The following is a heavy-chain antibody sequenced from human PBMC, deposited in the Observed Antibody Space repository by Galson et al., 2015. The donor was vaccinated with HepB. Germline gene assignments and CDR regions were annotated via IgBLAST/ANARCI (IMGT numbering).Heavy chain of an antibody. CDR3: TKVKGDIAVAGPFDY. Sequence: SLRLSCAASGFTFSRSGMDWVRQAPGKGLEWVAVISFDGSNKYYADSVKGRFTISRDNSKNTLYLQMNSLRAEDTAVYYCTKVKGDIAVAGPFDYWGQGTLVTVSS. J-gene: IGHJ4*02. V-gene: IGHV3-30*18. CDR2: ISFDGSNK. CDR1: GFTFSRSG. D-gene: IGHD6-19*01.